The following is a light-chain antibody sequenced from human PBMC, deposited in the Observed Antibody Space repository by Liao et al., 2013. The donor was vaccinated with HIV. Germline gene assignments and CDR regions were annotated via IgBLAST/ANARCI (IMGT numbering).Light chain of an antibody. J-gene: IGLJ3*02. Sequence: SYVLTQPPSVSVAPGKTASITCAGDNIGIKRVQWYLQKPGQAPVLVIFNDLYRPSGIPARFSASNSGSTATLTISRVEDGDEADYFCQVWDSVSDHRVFGGGTKLTVL. CDR3: QVWDSVSDHRV. V-gene: IGLV3-21*01. CDR2: NDL. CDR1: NIGIKR.